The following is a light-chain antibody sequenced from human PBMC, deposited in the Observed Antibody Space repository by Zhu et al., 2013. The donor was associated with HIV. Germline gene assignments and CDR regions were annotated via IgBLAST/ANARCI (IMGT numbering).Light chain of an antibody. CDR2: GAT. V-gene: IGKV3-20*01. CDR1: QSVNNRY. J-gene: IGKJ2*01. Sequence: EIVLTQSPGTLSLSPGETATLSCRASQSVNNRYLAWYQQKPGQAPRLLLYGATSRATGIPDKFSGSGSGTDFTLVINRLEPEDFAVYYCQQYGRSPYTFGQGTKLEI. CDR3: QQYGRSPYT.